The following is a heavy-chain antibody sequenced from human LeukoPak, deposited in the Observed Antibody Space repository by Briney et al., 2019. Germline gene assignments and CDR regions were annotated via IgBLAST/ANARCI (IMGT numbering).Heavy chain of an antibody. Sequence: GASVKFSCKASGGTFSSYAISWVRQAPGQGLEWMGGIIPIFGTANYAQKFQGRVTMTEDTSTDTAYMELSSLRSEDTAVYYCATVVVALWGIPYSSGWYYFDYWGQGTLVTVSS. CDR1: GGTFSSYA. CDR3: ATVVVALWGIPYSSGWYYFDY. CDR2: IIPIFGTA. J-gene: IGHJ4*02. V-gene: IGHV1-69*06. D-gene: IGHD6-19*01.